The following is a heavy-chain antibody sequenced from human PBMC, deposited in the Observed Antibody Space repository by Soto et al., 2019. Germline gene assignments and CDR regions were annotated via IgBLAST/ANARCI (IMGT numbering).Heavy chain of an antibody. J-gene: IGHJ5*02. V-gene: IGHV5-10-1*01. Sequence: GESLKISCKGSGYTFTSYWISWVRQMPGKGLEWMGRIDPSDSYTSYSPSFQGHVTISADKSISTAYLQWSSLKASDTAMYYCVTIAVALGGHWFDPGAREPWSPSPQ. CDR3: VTIAVALGGHWFDP. D-gene: IGHD6-19*01. CDR2: IDPSDSYT. CDR1: GYTFTSYW.